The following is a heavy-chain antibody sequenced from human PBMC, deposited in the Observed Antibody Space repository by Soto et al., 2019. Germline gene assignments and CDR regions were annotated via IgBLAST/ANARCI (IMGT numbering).Heavy chain of an antibody. J-gene: IGHJ4*02. CDR3: ASTDYYDSSGYSY. Sequence: PSETVSLTGAVSGSSISGGGYYWSWIRQHPGKGLEWIGYIYHSGSTYYNPSLKSRVTISVDRSKNQFSLKLSSVTAADTAVYYCASTDYYDSSGYSYWGQGTLVTVSS. CDR1: GSSISGGGYY. CDR2: IYHSGST. D-gene: IGHD3-22*01. V-gene: IGHV4-30-2*01.